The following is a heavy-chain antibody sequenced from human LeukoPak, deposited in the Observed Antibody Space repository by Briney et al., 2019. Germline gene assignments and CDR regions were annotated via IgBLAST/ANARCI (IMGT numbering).Heavy chain of an antibody. Sequence: PSETLSLTCTVSGGSISRSSSYWGWIRHPPGKRLEWIGSIYYSGSTYYNPSLKSRVSLSLDTSKKQFSVKLSAATAADTAVYYCARHGPSFDFWGQGTLVTVSS. CDR1: GGSISRSSSY. CDR2: IYYSGST. J-gene: IGHJ4*02. CDR3: ARHGPSFDF. V-gene: IGHV4-39*01.